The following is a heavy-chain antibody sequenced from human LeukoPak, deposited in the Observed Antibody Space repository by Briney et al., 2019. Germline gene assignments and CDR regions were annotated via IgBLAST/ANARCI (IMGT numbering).Heavy chain of an antibody. CDR2: IKEDGGEK. V-gene: IGHV3-7*05. CDR3: ARAGYRYL. Sequence: PGGSLRLSCASAGFTFSSYWMSWVRQAPGKGLEWVANIKEDGGEKYYVDSVKGRFTISRDNAKNSLYLQMDSLRADDTAVYYCARAGYRYLWGRGTLVTVSS. J-gene: IGHJ2*01. D-gene: IGHD5-18*01. CDR1: GFTFSSYW.